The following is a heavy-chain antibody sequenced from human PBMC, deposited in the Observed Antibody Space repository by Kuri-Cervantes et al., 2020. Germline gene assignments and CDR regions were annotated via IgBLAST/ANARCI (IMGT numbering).Heavy chain of an antibody. CDR1: GGSISSSNW. V-gene: IGHV4-39*01. CDR2: IYYSGST. J-gene: IGHJ4*02. CDR3: ARSGGIQLWSSGLDY. Sequence: SETLSLTCAVSGGSISSSNWWSWVRQPPGKGLEWIGSIYYSGSTYYNPSLKSRVTISVDTSKNQFSLKLSSVTAADTAVYYCARSGGIQLWSSGLDYWGQGTLVTVSS. D-gene: IGHD5-18*01.